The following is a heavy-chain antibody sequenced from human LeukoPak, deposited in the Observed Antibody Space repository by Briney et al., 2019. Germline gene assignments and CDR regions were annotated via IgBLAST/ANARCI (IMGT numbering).Heavy chain of an antibody. D-gene: IGHD6-19*01. CDR2: IYYSGST. J-gene: IGHJ6*02. Sequence: PSEILSLTCTVSGGSISSSSYYWGWIRQPPGKGLEWIGSIYYSGSTYYNPSLKSRVTISVDTSKNQFSLKLSSVTAADTAVYYCARGWGAVVLYYYGMDVWGQGTTVTVSS. CDR3: ARGWGAVVLYYYGMDV. V-gene: IGHV4-39*07. CDR1: GGSISSSSYY.